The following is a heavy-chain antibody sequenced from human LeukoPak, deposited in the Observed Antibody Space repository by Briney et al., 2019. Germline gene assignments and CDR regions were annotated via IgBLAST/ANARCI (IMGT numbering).Heavy chain of an antibody. D-gene: IGHD2-15*01. V-gene: IGHV3-48*02. CDR2: ISRHSGAI. CDR3: ARDSQWCFDY. J-gene: IGHJ4*02. Sequence: GGSLRLSCAASGFTFTDYNMNWVRQAPGKGRECGSYISRHSGAIYYADSVKGGFTVSRDNAKNSLYLQMNSLRDEDTAVYYCARDSQWCFDYWGQETLVTVSS. CDR1: GFTFTDYN.